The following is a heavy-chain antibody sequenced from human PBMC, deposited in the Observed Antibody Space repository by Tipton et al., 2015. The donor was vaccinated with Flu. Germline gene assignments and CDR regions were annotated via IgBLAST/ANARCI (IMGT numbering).Heavy chain of an antibody. CDR1: GGTFSSYA. Sequence: QLVQSGAEVKKPGSSVKVSCKASGGTFSSYAISWVRQAPGQGLEWMGGIIPIFGTANYAQKFQGRVTITADESTSTAYMELSSLRSEDTAVYYCARDRALRGIVVVPAAIGDRPYYYYYMDVWGKGTTVTVSS. D-gene: IGHD2-2*01. V-gene: IGHV1-69*01. J-gene: IGHJ6*03. CDR2: IIPIFGTA. CDR3: ARDRALRGIVVVPAAIGDRPYYYYYMDV.